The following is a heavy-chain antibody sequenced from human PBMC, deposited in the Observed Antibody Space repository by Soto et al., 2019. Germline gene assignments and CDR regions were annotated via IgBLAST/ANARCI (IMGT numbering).Heavy chain of an antibody. CDR3: SRDRNGGVVGPQYYFDY. D-gene: IGHD3-16*01. Sequence: QVQLVESGGGVVQPGSSLRLSCAASGFTFSSYTLHWVRQAPGKGLEWLLAISSDGSNKYSADSVRGRFTISRDNSKRKLYMQMNRLRTEDSAVYHCSRDRNGGVVGPQYYFDYWGQGTLVTVSS. V-gene: IGHV3-30-3*01. CDR1: GFTFSSYT. J-gene: IGHJ4*02. CDR2: ISSDGSNK.